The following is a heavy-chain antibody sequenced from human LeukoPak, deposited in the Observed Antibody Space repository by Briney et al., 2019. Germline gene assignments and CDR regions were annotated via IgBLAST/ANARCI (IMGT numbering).Heavy chain of an antibody. CDR2: IRHDGGEK. V-gene: IGHV3-7*01. J-gene: IGHJ4*02. Sequence: GGSLRLSCAASGFRSSNYWMTWVRQPPGKGLEWVANIRHDGGEKYCVDSVKGRFTVSRDTSKHTLYLQMSSLRAEDTAVYFCARDDDTTGRYSRFDYWGQGTLVTVSS. CDR3: ARDDDTTGRYSRFDY. CDR1: GFRSSNYW. D-gene: IGHD3-22*01.